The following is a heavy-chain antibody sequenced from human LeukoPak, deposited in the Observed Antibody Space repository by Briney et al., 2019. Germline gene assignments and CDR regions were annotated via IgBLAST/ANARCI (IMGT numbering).Heavy chain of an antibody. D-gene: IGHD2-2*01. J-gene: IGHJ4*02. V-gene: IGHV4-38-2*01. Sequence: PSETLSLTCAVSGYSISSGYYWGWSRQPPGKGLEWIGSIYHSGSTYYNPSLKSRVTISVDTSKNQFSLKLSSVTAADTAVYYCARAPVVPAAIFYWGQGTLVTVSS. CDR2: IYHSGST. CDR3: ARAPVVPAAIFY. CDR1: GYSISSGYY.